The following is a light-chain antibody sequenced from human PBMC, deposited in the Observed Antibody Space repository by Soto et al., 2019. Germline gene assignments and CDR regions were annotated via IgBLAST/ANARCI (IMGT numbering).Light chain of an antibody. CDR3: CSYSQVIPPGYV. CDR2: EVA. J-gene: IGLJ1*01. Sequence: QSALTQPASVSGSPGQSITISCTGTSSDVGGYNLVSWYQHLPGKAPKLMIYEVANRPSGISDRFSGSKSGNTASLTISALQAEDEADYYCCSYSQVIPPGYVFGTGTKLTVL. CDR1: SSDVGGYNL. V-gene: IGLV2-23*02.